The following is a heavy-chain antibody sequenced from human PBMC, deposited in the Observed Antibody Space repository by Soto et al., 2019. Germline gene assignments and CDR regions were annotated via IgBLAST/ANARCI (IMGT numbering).Heavy chain of an antibody. CDR3: ARSIAVPSSHIDH. CDR2: VYDTGST. D-gene: IGHD6-6*01. J-gene: IGHJ4*02. V-gene: IGHV4-59*01. Sequence: ETLSLTCSVSGGSISGYYWSWIRQAPGKGLEWIGYVYDTGSTSYNPSLQSRVTISVDTSKKQFSLSLRLVTAADTAVYFCARSIAVPSSHIDHWGQGTRVTVSS. CDR1: GGSISGYY.